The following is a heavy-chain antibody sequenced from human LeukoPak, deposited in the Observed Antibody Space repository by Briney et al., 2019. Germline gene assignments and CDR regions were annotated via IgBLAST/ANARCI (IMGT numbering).Heavy chain of an antibody. J-gene: IGHJ4*02. V-gene: IGHV4-59*01. D-gene: IGHD3-22*01. CDR1: GGSFSGYY. Sequence: SETLSLTCAVYGGSFSGYYWSWIRQPPGKGLEWIGYIYYSGSTNYNPSLKSRVTISVDTSKNQFSLKLSSVTAADTAVYYCARGYSSGYYSDYWGQGTLVTVSS. CDR2: IYYSGST. CDR3: ARGYSSGYYSDY.